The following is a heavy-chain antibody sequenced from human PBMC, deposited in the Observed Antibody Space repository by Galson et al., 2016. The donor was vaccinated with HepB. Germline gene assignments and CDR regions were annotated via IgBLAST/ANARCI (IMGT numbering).Heavy chain of an antibody. D-gene: IGHD6-13*01. J-gene: IGHJ1*01. V-gene: IGHV3-7*01. CDR2: IKDDGSEK. CDR1: GSSFSSHW. CDR3: TADFGYSNYD. Sequence: SLRLSCAASGSSFSSHWMSWVRQGPGKGLEWVGNIKDDGSEKNYIDSVKGRFSISRDNARNSLYLQMNSLRVEDTAVYYCTADFGYSNYDWVQGTLVTVSS.